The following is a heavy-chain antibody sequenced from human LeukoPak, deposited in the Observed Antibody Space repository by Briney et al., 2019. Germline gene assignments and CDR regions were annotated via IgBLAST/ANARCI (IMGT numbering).Heavy chain of an antibody. V-gene: IGHV1-8*01. CDR2: MKTNSGNT. CDR1: GYTFTSYD. Sequence: ASVTVSCKASGYTFTSYDINWVRQATGQGLEWMGWMKTNSGNTVYAQKLQGRVTMTRNTSISTAYMELSRLRSEDTAVYYCARTEQWLVPLYYYYGMDVWGQGTTVTVSS. D-gene: IGHD6-19*01. J-gene: IGHJ6*02. CDR3: ARTEQWLVPLYYYYGMDV.